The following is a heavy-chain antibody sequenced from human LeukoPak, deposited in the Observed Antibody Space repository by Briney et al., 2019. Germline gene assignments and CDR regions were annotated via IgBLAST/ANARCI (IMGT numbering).Heavy chain of an antibody. CDR1: GFTFSSYS. D-gene: IGHD3-22*01. CDR2: ISSSSSTI. J-gene: IGHJ4*02. V-gene: IGHV3-48*04. CDR3: VKDPRYYYDSSGFRERFDH. Sequence: EVSLRLSCAASGFTFSSYSMNWVRQAPGKGLEWVSYISSSSSTIYYADSVKGRFTISRDNAKNSLYLQMSSLRVEDTAVYYCVKDPRYYYDSSGFRERFDHWGQGTLVTVSS.